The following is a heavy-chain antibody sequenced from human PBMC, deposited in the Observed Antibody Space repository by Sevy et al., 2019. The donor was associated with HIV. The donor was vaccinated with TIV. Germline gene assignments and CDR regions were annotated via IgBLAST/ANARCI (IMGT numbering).Heavy chain of an antibody. CDR3: AKDFTGYNGMDV. J-gene: IGHJ6*02. CDR2: ISYHGRDK. CDR1: GITFSTSG. D-gene: IGHD3-9*01. Sequence: GGSLRLSCVVSGITFSTSGMHWVRQAPGKGLEWVAVISYHGRDKFYADSVKGRSTISRDNSKNILYLQMVSLRAEDTAVYYCAKDFTGYNGMDVWDQWTMVTVSS. V-gene: IGHV3-30*18.